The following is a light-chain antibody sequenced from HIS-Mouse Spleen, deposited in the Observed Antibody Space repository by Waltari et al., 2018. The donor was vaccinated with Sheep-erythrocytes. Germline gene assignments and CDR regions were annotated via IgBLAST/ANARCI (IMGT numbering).Light chain of an antibody. CDR3: QAWDSSTVV. J-gene: IGLJ2*01. Sequence: SYELTQPPSVSVSPGQTASITCSGDKLGDKYACWYQQKPGQSPVLVIYQESKRPSGSQGRFSGSNSGNTATRTISGTQAMDEADDYCQAWDSSTVVFGGGTKLTVL. CDR1: KLGDKY. CDR2: QES. V-gene: IGLV3-1*01.